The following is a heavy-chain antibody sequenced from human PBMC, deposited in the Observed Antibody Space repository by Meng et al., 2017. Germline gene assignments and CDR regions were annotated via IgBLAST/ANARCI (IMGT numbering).Heavy chain of an antibody. CDR1: GYTLTSYA. CDR3: ARDVRESSGWFGGFDY. D-gene: IGHD6-19*01. Sequence: QVQRVQSGAEVKKPGASGKVSCKASGYTLTSYAMHWVRQAPGQRLEWMGWINAGNGNTKYSQKFQGRVTITRDTSASTAYMELSSLRSEDTAVYYCARDVRESSGWFGGFDYWGQGTLVTVSS. J-gene: IGHJ4*02. CDR2: INAGNGNT. V-gene: IGHV1-3*01.